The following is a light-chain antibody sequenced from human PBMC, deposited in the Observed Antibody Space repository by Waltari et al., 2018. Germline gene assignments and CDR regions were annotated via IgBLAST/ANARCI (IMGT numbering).Light chain of an antibody. CDR2: DAS. V-gene: IGKV3-11*01. CDR3: QQRSNWPPAT. J-gene: IGKJ1*01. Sequence: EIVLTQSPATLSLSPGERATPSCRASQSVSSNLAWYQQKPGQAPRLLIYDASNRATGIPARFSGSGSGTDFTLTISSLEPEDFAVYYCQQRSNWPPATFGQGTKVEIK. CDR1: QSVSSN.